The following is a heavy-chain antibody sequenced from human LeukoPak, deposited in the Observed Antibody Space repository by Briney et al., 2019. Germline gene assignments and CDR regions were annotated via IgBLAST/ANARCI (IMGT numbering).Heavy chain of an antibody. D-gene: IGHD2-15*01. CDR3: ARGQWVAY. J-gene: IGHJ4*02. CDR2: IKQDGSDK. V-gene: IGHV3-7*01. Sequence: PGGSLRLSCAAAGFTFRNHWMSWVRQTPGKGLEWVANIKQDGSDKYYVDSVKGRFTISRDNAKNSLYLQMNNLRAEDTAVYYCARGQWVAYWGQGTLVTVSS. CDR1: GFTFRNHW.